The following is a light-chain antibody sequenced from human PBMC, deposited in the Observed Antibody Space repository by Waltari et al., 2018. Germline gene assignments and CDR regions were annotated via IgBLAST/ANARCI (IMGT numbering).Light chain of an antibody. CDR2: VNS. J-gene: IGLJ2*01. V-gene: IGLV1-40*01. Sequence: QSVLTQPPSVSGAPGQRVTISCTGTTSTIGAGYAVYWYQQLPGTVPKLLIFVNSNRPSGVPDRFSGSKSGTSASLVITGLQAEDEADYYCQSYDSSLSGKVFGGGTKLTVL. CDR1: TSTIGAGYA. CDR3: QSYDSSLSGKV.